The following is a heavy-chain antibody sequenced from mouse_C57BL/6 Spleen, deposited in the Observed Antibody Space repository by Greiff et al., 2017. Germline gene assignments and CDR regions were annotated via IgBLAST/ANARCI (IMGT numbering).Heavy chain of an antibody. CDR3: ATIYDEGYAMDY. CDR2: IDPSDSYT. Sequence: VQLQQPGAELVMPGASVKLSCKASGYTFTSYWMHWVKQRPGQGLEWIGEIDPSDSYTNYNQKFKGKSTLTVDKSSSTAYMQLRSLTSEDSAVYYCATIYDEGYAMDYWGQGTSVTVSS. D-gene: IGHD2-4*01. J-gene: IGHJ4*01. CDR1: GYTFTSYW. V-gene: IGHV1-69*01.